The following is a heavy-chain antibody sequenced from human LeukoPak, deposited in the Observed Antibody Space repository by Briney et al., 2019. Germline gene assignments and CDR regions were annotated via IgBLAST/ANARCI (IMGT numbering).Heavy chain of an antibody. CDR1: GFTFGSYA. D-gene: IGHD6-6*01. CDR2: IRGSGTWT. J-gene: IGHJ4*02. V-gene: IGHV3-23*01. Sequence: GGSLRLSCAASGFTFGSYAMSWVRQAPGKGLEWVSTIRGSGTWTNYADSVKGRFTISRDNSKNTLYLQMNCLRAEDTAVYYCAKDLRDGSSSGSVDYWGQGTLVTVSS. CDR3: AKDLRDGSSSGSVDY.